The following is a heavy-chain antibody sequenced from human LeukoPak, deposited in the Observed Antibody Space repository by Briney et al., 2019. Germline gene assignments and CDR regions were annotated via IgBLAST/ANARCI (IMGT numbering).Heavy chain of an antibody. CDR3: TRDAGGGDCYSCPNWFDP. J-gene: IGHJ5*02. CDR1: GYTFTGYY. Sequence: PRASVKVSCKASGYTFTGYYMHWVRQAPGQGLEWMGWINPNSGVTKYAQKFQGRVTMTSDTSISTAYMELSRLRSDDTAVYYCTRDAGGGDCYSCPNWFDPWGQGTLVTVSS. CDR2: INPNSGVT. D-gene: IGHD2-21*02. V-gene: IGHV1-2*02.